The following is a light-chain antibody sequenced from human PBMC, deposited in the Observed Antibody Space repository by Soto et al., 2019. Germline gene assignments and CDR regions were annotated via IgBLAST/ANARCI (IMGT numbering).Light chain of an antibody. Sequence: EILLTQSPDTLSLSPGERATLSCRAAQSVGTRLAWYQHKTGQAPRLLISGASSRATGIPDRFTGSGSETSFNLTISRLEPEDFALYDCQHYQSGHPITFGQGTRLEIK. CDR3: QHYQSGHPIT. CDR2: GAS. V-gene: IGKV3-20*01. CDR1: QSVGTR. J-gene: IGKJ5*01.